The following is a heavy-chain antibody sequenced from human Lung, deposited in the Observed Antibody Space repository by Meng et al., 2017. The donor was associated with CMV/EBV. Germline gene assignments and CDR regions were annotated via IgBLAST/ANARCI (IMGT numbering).Heavy chain of an antibody. J-gene: IGHJ4*02. D-gene: IGHD6-13*01. Sequence: GEXXKISCAASGFTFDDYAMSWVRQVPGKGLEWVSGINWNGGSTRYVDSVKGRFTISRDNAENSLYLQMNSLRAEDTAFYYCARVWQQLEYYFDYWGQGALVTVSS. CDR1: GFTFDDYA. CDR2: INWNGGST. CDR3: ARVWQQLEYYFDY. V-gene: IGHV3-20*04.